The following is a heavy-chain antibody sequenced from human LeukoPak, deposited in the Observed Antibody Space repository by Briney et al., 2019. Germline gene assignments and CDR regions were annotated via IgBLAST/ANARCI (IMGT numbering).Heavy chain of an antibody. V-gene: IGHV3-23*01. CDR3: ARDRVGATLYFDY. D-gene: IGHD1-26*01. CDR1: GFTFSFYG. J-gene: IGHJ4*02. Sequence: GGTLRLSCAASGFTFSFYGMSWVRQAPGKGLEWVSALSGSGGTTYYADFMKGRFTISRDNSKNTLYLQMNSLRAEDTAVYHCARDRVGATLYFDYWGQGTLVTVSS. CDR2: LSGSGGTT.